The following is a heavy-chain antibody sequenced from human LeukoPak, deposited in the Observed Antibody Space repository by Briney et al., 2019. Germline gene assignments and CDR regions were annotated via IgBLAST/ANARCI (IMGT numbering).Heavy chain of an antibody. J-gene: IGHJ4*02. CDR1: GDSISSYY. CDR2: IYYSGST. D-gene: IGHD3-22*01. Sequence: PSETLSLTCTVSGDSISSYYWSWIRQPPGKGLEWIGYIYYSGSTNYNPSLKSRVTISVDTSKNQSSLKLSSVTAADTAVYYCARIYYYDSSGYYYFDYWGQGTLVTVSS. V-gene: IGHV4-59*01. CDR3: ARIYYYDSSGYYYFDY.